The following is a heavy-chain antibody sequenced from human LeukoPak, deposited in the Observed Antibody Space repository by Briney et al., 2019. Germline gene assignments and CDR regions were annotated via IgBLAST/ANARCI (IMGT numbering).Heavy chain of an antibody. D-gene: IGHD4-17*01. CDR2: ISYDGSNK. J-gene: IGHJ4*02. V-gene: IGHV3-30-3*01. CDR1: GFTFSSYA. CDR3: ARAYGGNSLYGY. Sequence: GGSLRLSCAASGFTFSSYAMHWVRQAPGKGLEWVAVISYDGSNKYYADSVKGRFTISRDDSKNTLYLQMNSLRAEDTAVYYCARAYGGNSLYGYWGQGTLVTVSS.